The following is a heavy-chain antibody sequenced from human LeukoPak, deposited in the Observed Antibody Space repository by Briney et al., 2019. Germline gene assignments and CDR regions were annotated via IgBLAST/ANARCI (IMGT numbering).Heavy chain of an antibody. D-gene: IGHD4-17*01. CDR3: ARARTVTSTFDY. Sequence: RFQGRVTITRDTSASTAYMELSSLRSEDTAVYYCARARTVTSTFDYWGQGTLVTVSS. J-gene: IGHJ4*02. V-gene: IGHV1-3*01.